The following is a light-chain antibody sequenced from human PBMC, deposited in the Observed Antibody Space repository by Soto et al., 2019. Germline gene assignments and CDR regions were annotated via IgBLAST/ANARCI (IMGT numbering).Light chain of an antibody. CDR2: DAS. Sequence: EIVMTQSPATLSVSPGERATLSCRASQSVRSKLAWYQQKPGQAPRLLIYDASTRATGIPARFSGSGSGTEFTLTICSLQSEDFAVYYCQQYNNWPPITFGQGTRLEIK. V-gene: IGKV3-15*01. J-gene: IGKJ5*01. CDR3: QQYNNWPPIT. CDR1: QSVRSK.